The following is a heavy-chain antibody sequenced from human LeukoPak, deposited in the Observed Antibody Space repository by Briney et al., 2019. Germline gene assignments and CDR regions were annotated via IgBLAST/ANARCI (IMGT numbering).Heavy chain of an antibody. CDR3: ARVGEKITGTNFYYYYGMDV. V-gene: IGHV1-8*01. Sequence: ASVKVSCKASGYTFTSYDINWVRQATGQGLEWMGWMNPNSGNTGYAQKFQGRVTMTRNTSISTAYMELSSLRSEDTDVYYCARVGEKITGTNFYYYYGMDVWGQGTTVTVSS. J-gene: IGHJ6*02. CDR1: GYTFTSYD. D-gene: IGHD1-20*01. CDR2: MNPNSGNT.